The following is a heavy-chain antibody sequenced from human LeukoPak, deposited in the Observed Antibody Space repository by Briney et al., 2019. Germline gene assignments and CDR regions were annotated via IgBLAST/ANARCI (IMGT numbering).Heavy chain of an antibody. V-gene: IGHV3-74*01. CDR2: INSDGSST. J-gene: IGHJ4*02. D-gene: IGHD3-22*01. Sequence: PGGSLRLSCAASGFTFSSYWMHWVRQAPGKGLVWVSRINSDGSSTSYADSVKGRFTISRDNAKNTLYLQMNSLRAEDTAVYYCARGVTYYYDSSGKSELDYWGQGTLVTVSS. CDR3: ARGVTYYYDSSGKSELDY. CDR1: GFTFSSYW.